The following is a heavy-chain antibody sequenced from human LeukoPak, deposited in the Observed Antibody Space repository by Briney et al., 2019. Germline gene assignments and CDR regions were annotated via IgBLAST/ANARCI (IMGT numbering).Heavy chain of an antibody. CDR2: IWFDGSNK. J-gene: IGHJ4*02. D-gene: IGHD4-23*01. CDR3: ARQTTVATDC. V-gene: IGHV3-33*01. CDR1: GFTFSSYS. Sequence: PGGSLRLSCAASGFTFSSYSMHWVRQAPGKGLEWVALIWFDGSNKYYADSVKGRFTISRDNSNNTLYLQMNSLRVEDTAVYYCARQTTVATDCWGQGTLVTVSS.